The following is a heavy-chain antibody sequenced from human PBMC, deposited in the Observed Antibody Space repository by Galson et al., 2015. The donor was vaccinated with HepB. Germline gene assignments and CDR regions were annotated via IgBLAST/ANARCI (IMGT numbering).Heavy chain of an antibody. V-gene: IGHV3-48*01. Sequence: SLRLSCAASGFTFSSYSMNWVRQAPGKGLEWVSYISSSSSTIYYADSVKGRFTISRDNAKNSLYLQMNSLRAEDTAVYYCARWYYDSSGYNRDPYYFDYWGQGTLVTVSS. D-gene: IGHD3-22*01. J-gene: IGHJ4*02. CDR1: GFTFSSYS. CDR2: ISSSSSTI. CDR3: ARWYYDSSGYNRDPYYFDY.